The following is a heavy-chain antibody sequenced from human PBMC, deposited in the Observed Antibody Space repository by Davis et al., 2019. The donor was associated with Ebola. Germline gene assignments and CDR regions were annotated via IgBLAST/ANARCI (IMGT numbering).Heavy chain of an antibody. CDR2: INPNSGGT. J-gene: IGHJ4*02. Sequence: AASVKVSCKASGYSFTAYYIHWVRLAPGQGLEWMGRINPNSGGTNYAQKFQGRVTMTRDTSISTAYMELSRLRSDDTAVYYCARERNNCDWCFFDYWGQGTLVTVSS. V-gene: IGHV1-2*06. D-gene: IGHD3-9*01. CDR1: GYSFTAYY. CDR3: ARERNNCDWCFFDY.